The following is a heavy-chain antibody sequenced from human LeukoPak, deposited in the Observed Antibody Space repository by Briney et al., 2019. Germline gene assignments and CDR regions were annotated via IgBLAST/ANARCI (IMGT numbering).Heavy chain of an antibody. D-gene: IGHD6-19*01. V-gene: IGHV4-38-2*02. CDR1: GYSISSGYY. CDR3: ARDSRAGYSSGWYLIDY. J-gene: IGHJ4*02. CDR2: IYHSGST. Sequence: PSETLSLTCAVSGYSISSGYYWGWIRQPPGKGLEWIGSIYHSGSTYYNPSLKSRVTISVDTSKNQFSLKLSPVTAADTAVYYCARDSRAGYSSGWYLIDYWGQGTLVTVSS.